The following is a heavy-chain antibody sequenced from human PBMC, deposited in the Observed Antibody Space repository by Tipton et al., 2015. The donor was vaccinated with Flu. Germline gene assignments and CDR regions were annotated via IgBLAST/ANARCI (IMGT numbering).Heavy chain of an antibody. CDR1: GGSFSGYY. V-gene: IGHV4-34*01. CDR2: INHSGST. D-gene: IGHD1-1*01. J-gene: IGHJ3*02. CDR3: ARDPGDLEAFDI. Sequence: TLSLTCAVYGGSFSGYYWSWIRQPPGKGLEWIGEINHSGSTNYNPPLKSRVTISVDTSKNQFSLKLSSVTAADTAVYYCARDPGDLEAFDIWGQGTMVTASS.